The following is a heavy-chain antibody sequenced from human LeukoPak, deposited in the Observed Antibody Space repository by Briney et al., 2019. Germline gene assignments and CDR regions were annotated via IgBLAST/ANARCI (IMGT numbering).Heavy chain of an antibody. CDR2: INHSGST. D-gene: IGHD3-3*01. Sequence: SETLSLTCAVYGGSFSGYYWSWIRQPPGKGLEWIGEINHSGSTNYNPSLKSRVTISVDTSKNHFSLKLSSVTAADTAVYYCARRYDFWSGYYFGFDYWGQGTLVTVSS. V-gene: IGHV4-34*01. CDR3: ARRYDFWSGYYFGFDY. CDR1: GGSFSGYY. J-gene: IGHJ4*02.